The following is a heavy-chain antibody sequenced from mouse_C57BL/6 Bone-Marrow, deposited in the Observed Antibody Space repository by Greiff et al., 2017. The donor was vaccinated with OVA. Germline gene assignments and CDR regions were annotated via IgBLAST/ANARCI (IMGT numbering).Heavy chain of an antibody. V-gene: IGHV5-6*01. Sequence: VQLVESGGDLVKPGGSLKLSCAASGFTFSSYGMSWVRQTPDKRLEWVATISSGGSYTYYPDSVKGRFTISRDNAKNTLYLQMSSLKSEDTAMYYCARERFAYWGQGTLVTVSA. J-gene: IGHJ3*01. CDR3: ARERFAY. CDR2: ISSGGSYT. CDR1: GFTFSSYG.